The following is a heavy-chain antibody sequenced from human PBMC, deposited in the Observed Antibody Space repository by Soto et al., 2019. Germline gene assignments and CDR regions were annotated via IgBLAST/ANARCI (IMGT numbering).Heavy chain of an antibody. J-gene: IGHJ6*02. CDR3: AKDPGYSNYYGIDV. V-gene: IGHV3-23*01. Sequence: EVQLLESGGGLVQPGGSLRLSCAASGLTFSLYAMTWVRQAAGKGLEWVSAISGSGSSTYYADSVKGRFTTSRDNSKNTLLLQMDSLRAEDTAVYYCAKDPGYSNYYGIDVWGQGTTVTVSS. CDR2: ISGSGSST. D-gene: IGHD4-4*01. CDR1: GLTFSLYA.